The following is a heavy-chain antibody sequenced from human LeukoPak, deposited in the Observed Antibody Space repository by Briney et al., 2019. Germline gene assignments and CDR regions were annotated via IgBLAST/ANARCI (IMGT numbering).Heavy chain of an antibody. CDR1: GGSISSYY. CDR3: ARGGSRHPFDY. CDR2: IYYSGST. Sequence: SETLSLTCTVSGGSISSYYWSWIRQPPGKGLEWIGYIYYSGSTNYNPSLKSRVTISVDTSKNQFSLKLSSVTAADTAVYYCARGGSRHPFDYWGQGTLVTVSS. J-gene: IGHJ4*02. V-gene: IGHV4-59*12. D-gene: IGHD6-25*01.